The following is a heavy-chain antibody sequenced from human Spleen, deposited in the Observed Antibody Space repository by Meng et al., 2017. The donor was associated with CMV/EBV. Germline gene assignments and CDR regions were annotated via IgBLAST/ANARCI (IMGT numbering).Heavy chain of an antibody. CDR1: GGSISSYY. Sequence: QVRLQGSGPGLVKPSETLSLTCTVSGGSISSYYWSWIRQPAGKGLEWIGRIYTSGSTNYNHSLKSRVTMSVDTSKNQFSLKLSSVTAADTAVYYCARGPPLRYFDWPSYDYWGQGTLVTVSS. CDR3: ARGPPLRYFDWPSYDY. CDR2: IYTSGST. V-gene: IGHV4-4*07. D-gene: IGHD3-9*01. J-gene: IGHJ4*02.